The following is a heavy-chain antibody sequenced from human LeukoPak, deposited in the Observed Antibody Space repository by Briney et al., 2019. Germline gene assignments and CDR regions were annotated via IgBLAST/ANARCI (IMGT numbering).Heavy chain of an antibody. J-gene: IGHJ4*02. D-gene: IGHD6-13*01. V-gene: IGHV4-38-2*01. CDR1: GYSISSDYY. CDR2: IYQSGST. Sequence: KPSETLSLTCAVSGYSISSDYYWGWIRQPPGKGLEWIGSIYQSGSTYYNPSLKSRVTISVDTSKNKFSLKLSPVTAADTAFYYCARNATNIATTGRGAGYFDYWGQGTLVTVSS. CDR3: ARNATNIATTGRGAGYFDY.